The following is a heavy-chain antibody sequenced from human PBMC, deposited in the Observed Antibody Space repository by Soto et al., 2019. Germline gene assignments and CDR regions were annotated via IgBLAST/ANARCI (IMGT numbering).Heavy chain of an antibody. J-gene: IGHJ6*02. CDR1: GFTFSSYA. CDR3: AKGLLWFGELPNYYGMDV. D-gene: IGHD3-10*01. Sequence: GGSLRLSCAASGFTFSSYAMSWVRQAPGKGLEWVSAISGSGGSTYYADSVKGRFTISRDNSKNTLYLQMNSLRAEDTAVYYCAKGLLWFGELPNYYGMDVWGQGTTVTVSS. V-gene: IGHV3-23*01. CDR2: ISGSGGST.